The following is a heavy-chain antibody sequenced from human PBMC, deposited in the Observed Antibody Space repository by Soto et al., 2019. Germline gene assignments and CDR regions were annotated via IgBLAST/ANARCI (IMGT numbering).Heavy chain of an antibody. CDR2: ISSSSSYI. V-gene: IGHV3-21*04. CDR3: ASDGRSCISTSCYGSDY. CDR1: GFTFSSYS. J-gene: IGHJ4*03. Sequence: SGGSLRLSCAASGFTFSSYSVNWFRQAPGKGLEWVSSISSSSSYIYYADSVKGRFTISRGNAKNSLYLQMNSLRAEDTAVYYCASDGRSCISTSCYGSDYWGQGTTVTAPQ. D-gene: IGHD2-2*01.